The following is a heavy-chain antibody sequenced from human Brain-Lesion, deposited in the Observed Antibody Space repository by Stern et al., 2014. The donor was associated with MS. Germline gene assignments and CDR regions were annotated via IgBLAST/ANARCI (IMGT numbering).Heavy chain of an antibody. Sequence: VQPGQSGGGLVQHGGSLTISCTAAGFTFGNYWMTWVRPAPGKGLEWEAHIKEDGTEKNYVDSVKSRFPISRDNDRSSLYLQMNSLRVEDTALYYCARVYNTIYGIVTQRGSGMDVWGQGTTVIVSS. V-gene: IGHV3-7*01. CDR3: ARVYNTIYGIVTQRGSGMDV. CDR2: IKEDGTEK. J-gene: IGHJ6*02. CDR1: GFTFGNYW. D-gene: IGHD3-3*01.